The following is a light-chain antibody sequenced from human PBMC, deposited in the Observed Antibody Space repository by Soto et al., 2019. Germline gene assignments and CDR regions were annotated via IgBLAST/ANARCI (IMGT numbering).Light chain of an antibody. CDR3: PTWGTGIHV. J-gene: IGLJ1*01. Sequence: QAVVTQSPSASASLGASVKLTCTLSSGHSFYAIAWHQQQPEKGPRYLMKLNSDGSHSKGDGIPDRFSGSSSGAERYLIISSLQAEDEADYYCPTWGTGIHVFGAGTKLTVL. CDR2: LNSDGSH. V-gene: IGLV4-69*01. CDR1: SGHSFYA.